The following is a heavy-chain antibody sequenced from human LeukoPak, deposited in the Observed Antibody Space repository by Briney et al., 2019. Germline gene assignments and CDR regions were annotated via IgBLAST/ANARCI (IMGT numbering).Heavy chain of an antibody. J-gene: IGHJ6*03. V-gene: IGHV4-30-4*08. CDR1: GGSISSGDYY. CDR3: ARVDGDLWSHYYMDV. CDR2: IYYSGST. D-gene: IGHD3-3*01. Sequence: PSPTLSLTCTVSGGSISSGDYYWSWIRQPPGKGLEWIGYIYYSGSTYYNPSLKSRVTISVDTSKNQFSLKLSSVTAADTAVYYCARVDGDLWSHYYMDVWGKGTTVTVSS.